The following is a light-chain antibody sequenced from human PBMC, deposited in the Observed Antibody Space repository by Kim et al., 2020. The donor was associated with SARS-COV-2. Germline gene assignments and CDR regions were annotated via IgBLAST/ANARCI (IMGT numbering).Light chain of an antibody. CDR1: RSISSN. CDR2: DAS. CDR3: QQYNSWPPVT. Sequence: PGERATLYCRAGRSISSNLAWYQQKPGQPPRLLIYDASTRATGIPARFSGSGSGTEFTLTISSLQSEDFAVYYCQQYNSWPPVTFGGGTKVDIK. J-gene: IGKJ4*01. V-gene: IGKV3-15*01.